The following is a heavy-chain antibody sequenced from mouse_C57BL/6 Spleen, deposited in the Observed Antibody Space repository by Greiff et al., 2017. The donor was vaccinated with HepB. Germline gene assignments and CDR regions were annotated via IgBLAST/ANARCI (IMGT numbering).Heavy chain of an antibody. D-gene: IGHD1-1*01. J-gene: IGHJ1*03. V-gene: IGHV1-53*01. CDR2: INPSNGGT. Sequence: VQLQQSGTELVKPGASVKLSCKASGYTFTSYWMHWVKQRPGQGLEWIGNINPSNGGTNYNEKFKSKATLTVDKSSSTAYMQLSSLTSEDSAVYYCARPSYYGSSYWYFDVWGTGTTVTVSS. CDR1: GYTFTSYW. CDR3: ARPSYYGSSYWYFDV.